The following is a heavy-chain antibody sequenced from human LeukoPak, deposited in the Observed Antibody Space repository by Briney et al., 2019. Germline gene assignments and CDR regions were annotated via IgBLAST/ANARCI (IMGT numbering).Heavy chain of an antibody. Sequence: ASVKVSCKASGYTFTSYDINWVRQAPGQGLEWMGIINPSGGSTSYAQKLQGRVTMTRDTSTSTVYMELSSLRSEDTAVYYCARGTSELDPDYWGQGTLVTVSS. V-gene: IGHV1-46*01. CDR1: GYTFTSYD. CDR3: ARGTSELDPDY. D-gene: IGHD1-1*01. CDR2: INPSGGST. J-gene: IGHJ4*02.